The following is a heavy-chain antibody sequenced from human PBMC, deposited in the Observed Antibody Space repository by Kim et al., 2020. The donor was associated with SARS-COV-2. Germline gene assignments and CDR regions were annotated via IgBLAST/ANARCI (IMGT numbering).Heavy chain of an antibody. V-gene: IGHV1-2*02. Sequence: SVKVSCKASGYTFTGYYMHWVRQAPGQGLEWMGWINPNSGGTNYAQKFQGRVTMTRDTSISTAYMELSRLRSDDTAVYYCARDRKEYELLWFGEVYYYYGMDVWGQGTTVTVSS. CDR1: GYTFTGYY. D-gene: IGHD3-10*01. CDR3: ARDRKEYELLWFGEVYYYYGMDV. CDR2: INPNSGGT. J-gene: IGHJ6*02.